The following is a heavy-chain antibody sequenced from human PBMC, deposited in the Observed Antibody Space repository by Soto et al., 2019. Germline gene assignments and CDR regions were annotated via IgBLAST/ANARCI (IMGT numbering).Heavy chain of an antibody. Sequence: QVQLVESGGGVVQPGRSLRLSCAASGFTFSSYAMHWVRQAPGKGLEWVAVISYDGSNKYYAESVKGRFTISRDNSKNTLCLQMNSLRAEDTAVYYCARYCSSTSCSDAYWGQGTLVTVSS. CDR3: ARYCSSTSCSDAY. CDR1: GFTFSSYA. CDR2: ISYDGSNK. V-gene: IGHV3-30-3*01. J-gene: IGHJ4*02. D-gene: IGHD2-2*01.